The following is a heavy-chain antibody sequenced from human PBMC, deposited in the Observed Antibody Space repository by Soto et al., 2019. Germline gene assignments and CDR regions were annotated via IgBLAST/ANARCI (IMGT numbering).Heavy chain of an antibody. J-gene: IGHJ5*02. CDR3: ARTIFGLVLTGSWFDP. Sequence: SKTLSLTCTVSGGSISSYYWSWIRQPPGKGLEWIGHIYYSGSTNYNPPLKSRVTISVDTSKNQFSLKLSSVTAADTAVYYCARTIFGLVLTGSWFDPWGQGTLVTVSS. CDR1: GGSISSYY. D-gene: IGHD3-3*01. V-gene: IGHV4-59*01. CDR2: IYYSGST.